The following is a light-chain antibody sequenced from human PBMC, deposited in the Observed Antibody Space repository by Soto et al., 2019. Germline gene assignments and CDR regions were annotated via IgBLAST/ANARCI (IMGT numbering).Light chain of an antibody. CDR2: DAS. CDR1: QSVSSSY. J-gene: IGKJ2*01. Sequence: EIVMTQSPGTLSLSPGERATLSCRAIQSVSSSYLAWYQQKPGQAPRLLISDASTRATGIPARFSGSGSGTEFTLTISSLQSEDFALYYCHQYNSWPPGTFGQGTKVDIK. CDR3: HQYNSWPPGT. V-gene: IGKV3-15*01.